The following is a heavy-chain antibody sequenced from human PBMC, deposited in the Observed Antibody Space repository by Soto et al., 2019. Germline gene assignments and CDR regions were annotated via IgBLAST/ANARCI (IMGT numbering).Heavy chain of an antibody. D-gene: IGHD3-16*01. CDR3: AREGGESADGLYYFDS. Sequence: QVQLQESGPGLVKPSQTLSLTCSVSGGSITSDHYWSWIRQPPGKGLEWLGHIYYSGSTDYHPSLKRRISISVDTSKSQVSLHLKYVTAADTAVYSCAREGGESADGLYYFDSWGQGSLVTVSS. V-gene: IGHV4-30-4*01. J-gene: IGHJ4*02. CDR2: IYYSGST. CDR1: GGSITSDHY.